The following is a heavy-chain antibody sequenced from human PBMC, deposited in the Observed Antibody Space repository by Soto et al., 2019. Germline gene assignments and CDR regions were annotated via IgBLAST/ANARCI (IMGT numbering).Heavy chain of an antibody. CDR2: IYYSGST. J-gene: IGHJ3*02. Sequence: SEILCLSCTVSGGSSGGGGYYWSWIRQHPGKGLEWIGYIYYSGSTYYNPSLKSRVTISVDTSKNQFSLKLSSVTAADTAVYYCARDWGGEYCSGGSCHPAFDIWGQGTMVPVSS. V-gene: IGHV4-31*03. CDR1: GGSSGGGGYY. D-gene: IGHD2-15*01. CDR3: ARDWGGEYCSGGSCHPAFDI.